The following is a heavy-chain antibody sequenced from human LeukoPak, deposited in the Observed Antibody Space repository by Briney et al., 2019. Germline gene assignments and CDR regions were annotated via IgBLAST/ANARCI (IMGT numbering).Heavy chain of an antibody. D-gene: IGHD3-16*01. CDR3: AKGRGFRVWDPWDN. V-gene: IGHV3-23*01. J-gene: IGHJ4*02. Sequence: PGGSLRLSCVASGFTFDDYTMHWVRQAPGKGLEWVSGITNSGENTYYADSVKGRFTISRDNSKNTLFLEMNSLRVEDTAVYYCAKGRGFRVWDPWDNWGQGTLITVSS. CDR1: GFTFDDYT. CDR2: ITNSGENT.